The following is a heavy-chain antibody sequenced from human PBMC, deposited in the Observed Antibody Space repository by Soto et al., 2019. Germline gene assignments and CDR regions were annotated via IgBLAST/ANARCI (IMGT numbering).Heavy chain of an antibody. V-gene: IGHV3-7*05. Sequence: EVQLVESGGGVVQPGGSLRLSCAASGFTFSTYWMNWVRQAPGKGLEWVANIKEDGSEEFYVDSVKGRFTISRDNAKNSLYLDMNRLRGEDTAVYYCARDWGAPGRGSALGYYYHFGMDVWGQGTTVTV. CDR1: GFTFSTYW. J-gene: IGHJ6*02. CDR3: ARDWGAPGRGSALGYYYHFGMDV. D-gene: IGHD3-16*01. CDR2: IKEDGSEE.